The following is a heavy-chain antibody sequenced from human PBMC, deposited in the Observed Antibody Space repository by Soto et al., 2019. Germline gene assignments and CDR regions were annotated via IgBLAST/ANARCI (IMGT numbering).Heavy chain of an antibody. Sequence: EVQLLESGGDLVQPGGSLRLSCAASGFTFSHYAMSWVRQAPGKGLEWVSTIAADGGSTYYGDSVKGRFSISRDNSKNTLFLQFNSLRAEDTAVYYCARKYHFGSGSYLYYFDYWGQGGLVTVSS. V-gene: IGHV3-23*01. D-gene: IGHD3-10*01. CDR2: IAADGGST. CDR1: GFTFSHYA. J-gene: IGHJ4*02. CDR3: ARKYHFGSGSYLYYFDY.